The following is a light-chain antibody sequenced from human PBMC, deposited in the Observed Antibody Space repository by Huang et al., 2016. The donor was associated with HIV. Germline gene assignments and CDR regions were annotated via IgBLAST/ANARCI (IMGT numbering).Light chain of an antibody. CDR3: QQYVNSPGYT. V-gene: IGKV3-20*01. CDR1: QSISSSY. Sequence: EIVLTQSPGTLSLSPGERATLSCRTSQSISSSYLAWYQQKPGQAPRLLIYGASSRATGSPDRFSGSGSGTDFTLTISRLEPEDFAVYYCQQYVNSPGYTFGQGTKLEIK. CDR2: GAS. J-gene: IGKJ2*01.